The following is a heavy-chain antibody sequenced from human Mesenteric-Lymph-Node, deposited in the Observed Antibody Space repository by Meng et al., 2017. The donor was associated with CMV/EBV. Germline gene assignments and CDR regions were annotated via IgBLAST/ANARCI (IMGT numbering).Heavy chain of an antibody. CDR3: GRASAAGTIGLDY. D-gene: IGHD6-13*01. CDR1: GFTFSSYA. CDR2: ISYDGSTK. J-gene: IGHJ4*02. Sequence: ASGFTFSSYAMHWVRQAPGKGLEWVAVISYDGSTKYFADSVKGRFTISRDDSKNTLYLQMNSLRAEDTAVYYCGRASAAGTIGLDYWGQGTLVTVSS. V-gene: IGHV3-30*04.